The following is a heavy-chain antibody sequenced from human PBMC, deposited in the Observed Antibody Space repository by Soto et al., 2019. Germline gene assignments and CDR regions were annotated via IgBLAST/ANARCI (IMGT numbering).Heavy chain of an antibody. CDR1: GFTFSSYS. Sequence: EVQLVESGGGLVKPGGSLRLSCAASGFTFSSYSMNWVRQAPGKGLEWVSSISSSSSYIYYADSVKGRFTISRDNAKNSLYLQMNSLRAEDTAVYYCARSNYGDCVVGGFYHTRQPSPYDYWGQGTLVTVSS. J-gene: IGHJ4*02. CDR3: ARSNYGDCVVGGFYHTRQPSPYDY. CDR2: ISSSSSYI. D-gene: IGHD4-17*01. V-gene: IGHV3-21*01.